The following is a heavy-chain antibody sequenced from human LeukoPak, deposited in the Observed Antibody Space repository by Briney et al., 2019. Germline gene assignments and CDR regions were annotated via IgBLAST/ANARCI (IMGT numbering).Heavy chain of an antibody. Sequence: GASVKVSCKASGYTFTSYAMHWVRQAPGQRLEWMGWINAGNGNTKYSQKFQGRVTITRDTSASTAYMELSSLRSEDTAVYYCVRDSPYCSGGSCYVGGYYGMDVWGKGTTVTVSS. CDR3: VRDSPYCSGGSCYVGGYYGMDV. J-gene: IGHJ6*04. CDR2: INAGNGNT. V-gene: IGHV1-3*01. CDR1: GYTFTSYA. D-gene: IGHD2-15*01.